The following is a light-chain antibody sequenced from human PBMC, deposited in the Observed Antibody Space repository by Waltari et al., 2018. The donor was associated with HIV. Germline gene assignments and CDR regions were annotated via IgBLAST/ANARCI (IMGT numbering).Light chain of an antibody. Sequence: QSGLRQPPSTSRPPGQRVVISCSGSSSNVGKNNVSWFQQLPGAAPRLLIYRNDRRPSGVPDRFTAAKSGTSASLVISGLRSDDEADYFCASWDDALSSWLFGGGTKLTVL. CDR3: ASWDDALSSWL. CDR2: RND. V-gene: IGLV1-47*01. J-gene: IGLJ6*01. CDR1: SSNVGKNN.